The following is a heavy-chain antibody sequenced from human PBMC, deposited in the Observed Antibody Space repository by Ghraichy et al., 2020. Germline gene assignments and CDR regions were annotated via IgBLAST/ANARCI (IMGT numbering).Heavy chain of an antibody. J-gene: IGHJ3*02. D-gene: IGHD2-21*02. CDR2: VSGSGRTT. V-gene: IGHV3-23*01. CDR3: AKGTGGDDCAFDI. CDR1: GFTFRSYA. Sequence: GGSLRLSCAASGFTFRSYAMSWVRQAPGKGLEWVSGVSGSGRTTFYADSVKGRFTISRDNSKNTLSLQMNSLRAEDTAIYYCAKGTGGDDCAFDIWGQGTMVTVSS.